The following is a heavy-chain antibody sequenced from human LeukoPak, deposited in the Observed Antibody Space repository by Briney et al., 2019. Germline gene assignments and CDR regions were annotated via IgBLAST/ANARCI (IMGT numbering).Heavy chain of an antibody. Sequence: SETLSLTCTVSGGSISSYYWSWIRQPPGKGLEWIGYIYYSGSTNYNPSLKSRVTISVDTSKNQFSLKLSSVTAADTAVYYCASSPLQSDYYMDVWGKGTTVTVSS. D-gene: IGHD5-12*01. V-gene: IGHV4-59*01. CDR1: GGSISSYY. CDR2: IYYSGST. CDR3: ASSPLQSDYYMDV. J-gene: IGHJ6*03.